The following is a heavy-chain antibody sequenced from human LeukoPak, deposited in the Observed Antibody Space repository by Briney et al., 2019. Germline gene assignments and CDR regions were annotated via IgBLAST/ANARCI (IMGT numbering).Heavy chain of an antibody. J-gene: IGHJ4*02. V-gene: IGHV3-73*01. CDR1: GFTFSDSA. CDR2: IRSKADTYAT. Sequence: GGSLRLSCAASGFTFSDSAVHWVRQATGKGLEWVGRIRSKADTYATTYAASLKGRFTISRDDSRNRAYLQMSSLRTEDTAVYYCTREYSSGWPFDFWGQGTLVTVSS. CDR3: TREYSSGWPFDF. D-gene: IGHD6-19*01.